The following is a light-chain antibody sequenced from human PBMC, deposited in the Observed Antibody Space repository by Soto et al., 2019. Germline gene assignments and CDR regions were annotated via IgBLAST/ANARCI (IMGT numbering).Light chain of an antibody. CDR1: NSNSGAGYD. V-gene: IGLV1-40*01. J-gene: IGLJ1*01. CDR2: GNS. Sequence: QSVLTQPPSVSGAPGQRVTISCTGSNSNSGAGYDVHWYQHLPGTAPKLLISGNSNRPPGLPARFSGSKYRTSASRAITGLQGEDEADYYCQAYDRSLSGSVFGTGSKVTVL. CDR3: QAYDRSLSGSV.